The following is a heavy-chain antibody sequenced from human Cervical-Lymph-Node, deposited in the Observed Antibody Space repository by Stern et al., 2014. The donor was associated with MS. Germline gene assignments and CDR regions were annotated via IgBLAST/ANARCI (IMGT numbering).Heavy chain of an antibody. CDR1: GFTFSRYG. CDR2: IWYDGSDK. V-gene: IGHV3-33*01. D-gene: IGHD3-22*01. J-gene: IGHJ4*02. Sequence: VQLVESGGGVVQPGRSLRLSCAASGFTFSRYGMHWVRQAPGKGLEWVAVIWYDGSDKSHVDSVRGRFTISRDNSKNTLYLQMNSLRAEDTAVYYCAREGEVVGATFLYYWGQGTLVTVSS. CDR3: AREGEVVGATFLYY.